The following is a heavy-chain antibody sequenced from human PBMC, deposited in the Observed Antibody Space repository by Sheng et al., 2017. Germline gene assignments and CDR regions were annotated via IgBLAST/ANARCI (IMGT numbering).Heavy chain of an antibody. CDR2: ISAYNGNT. J-gene: IGHJ3*02. V-gene: IGHV1-18*01. Sequence: QVQLVQSGAEVKKPGASVKVSCRASGYTFKNYGISWVRQPPGQGLEWMGWISAYNGNTNSAQSLQDRVSLTTDTSTSTAYLDLRSLRSDDTAVYYCARDVSLPIEGAGDAFDIWGQGTLVTVSS. D-gene: IGHD1-26*01. CDR1: GYTFKNYG. CDR3: ARDVSLPIEGAGDAFDI.